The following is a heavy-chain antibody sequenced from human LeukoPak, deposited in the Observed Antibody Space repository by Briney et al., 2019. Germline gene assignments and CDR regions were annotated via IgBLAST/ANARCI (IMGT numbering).Heavy chain of an antibody. CDR1: GGSFSGYY. Sequence: SETPSLTCAVYGGSFSGYYWSWIRQPPGKGLEWIGEINHSGSTNYNPSLKSRVTISVDTSKNQFSLKLSSVTAADTAVYYCASLSGSFWSGYYSFGMDVWGQGTTVTVSS. V-gene: IGHV4-34*01. CDR2: INHSGST. CDR3: ASLSGSFWSGYYSFGMDV. J-gene: IGHJ6*02. D-gene: IGHD3-3*01.